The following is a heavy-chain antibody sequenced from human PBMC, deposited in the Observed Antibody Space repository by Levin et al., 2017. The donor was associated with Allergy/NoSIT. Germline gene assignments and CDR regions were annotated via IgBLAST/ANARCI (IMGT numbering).Heavy chain of an antibody. CDR2: ISGSGATT. CDR1: GFTFSSYA. J-gene: IGHJ6*02. CDR3: AKDLATIVVVPAVYYYYGMDV. V-gene: IGHV3-23*01. D-gene: IGHD2-2*01. Sequence: GGSLRLSCAASGFTFSSYAMSWVRQAPGKGLEWVSVISGSGATTYYANSVKGRFTISRDNSKNTLYLQMNSLRAEDTAVYYCAKDLATIVVVPAVYYYYGMDVWGQGTTVTVSS.